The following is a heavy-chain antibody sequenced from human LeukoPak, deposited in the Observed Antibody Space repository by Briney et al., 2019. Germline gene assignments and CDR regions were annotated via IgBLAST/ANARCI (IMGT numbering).Heavy chain of an antibody. V-gene: IGHV3-33*01. D-gene: IGHD3-22*01. J-gene: IGHJ4*02. CDR1: GFTFSSYG. CDR3: ARDRGPSFPKYDTFDY. Sequence: PGRSLRLSCAASGFTFSSYGMHWVRQAPGKGLEWVAVIWYDGSNKYYADSVKGRFTISRDNSKNTLYLQMNSLRAEDTAVYYCARDRGPSFPKYDTFDYWGQGTLVTVSS. CDR2: IWYDGSNK.